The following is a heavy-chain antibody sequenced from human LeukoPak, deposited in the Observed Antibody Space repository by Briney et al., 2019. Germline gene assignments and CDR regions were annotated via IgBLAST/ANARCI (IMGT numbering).Heavy chain of an antibody. Sequence: SETLSLTCTVSGGSISSYYWSWIRQPPGKGLEWIGYIYYSGSTNYNPSLKSRVTISVDTSKNQFSLKLSSVTAADTAVYYRARDGGSRSSPLDSDFWGQGTLVTVSS. V-gene: IGHV4-59*01. CDR2: IYYSGST. J-gene: IGHJ4*02. CDR3: ARDGGSRSSPLDSDF. D-gene: IGHD3-10*01. CDR1: GGSISSYY.